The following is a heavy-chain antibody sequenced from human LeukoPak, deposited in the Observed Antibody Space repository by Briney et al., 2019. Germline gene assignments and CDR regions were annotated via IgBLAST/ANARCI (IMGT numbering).Heavy chain of an antibody. CDR2: KKYDGSEK. CDR1: GFTFSRFW. CDR3: ARDIEAAGLFLDY. J-gene: IGHJ4*02. D-gene: IGHD6-13*01. Sequence: RGSLRLSWAASGFTFSRFWVRWVRQAAGEGLGGVANKKYDGSEKYYVDSVKGRFTISGDNAKNSLYLQMNSLRAEDTAVYYCARDIEAAGLFLDYWGQGTLVTVSS. V-gene: IGHV3-7*01.